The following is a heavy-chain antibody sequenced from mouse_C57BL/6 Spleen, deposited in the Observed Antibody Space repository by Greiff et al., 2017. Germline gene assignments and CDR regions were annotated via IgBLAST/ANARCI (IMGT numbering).Heavy chain of an antibody. D-gene: IGHD1-1*01. CDR1: GYTFTSYW. V-gene: IGHV1-64*01. CDR2: IHPNSGST. CDR3: ARDSDYYGSSSGGY. J-gene: IGHJ2*01. Sequence: QVQLQQPGAELVKPGASVKLSCKASGYTFTSYWMHWVKQRPGQGLEWIGMIHPNSGSTNYNEKFKSKATLTVDKSSSTAYMQLSSLTSEDSAVYYGARDSDYYGSSSGGYWGQGTTLTVSS.